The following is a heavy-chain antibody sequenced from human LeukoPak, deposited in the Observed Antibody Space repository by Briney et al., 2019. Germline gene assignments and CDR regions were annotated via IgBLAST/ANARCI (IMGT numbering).Heavy chain of an antibody. CDR1: GYSFTTYW. J-gene: IGHJ4*02. D-gene: IGHD6-13*01. V-gene: IGHV5-51*01. CDR2: IFPGDSDT. CDR3: ARRLRGQHLPFDFDF. Sequence: GESLKISCKASGYSFTTYWIGWVRQMPGKGLEWMGIIFPGDSDTTYSPSFQGQVTISVDSSISTAYLQWRSLKASDTAIYYCARRLRGQHLPFDFDFWGQGTLVTVSS.